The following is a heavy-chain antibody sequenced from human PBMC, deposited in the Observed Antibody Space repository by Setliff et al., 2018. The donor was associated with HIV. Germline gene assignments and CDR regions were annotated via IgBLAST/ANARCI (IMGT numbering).Heavy chain of an antibody. J-gene: IGHJ4*02. CDR3: TRAPGGGKDYFDY. V-gene: IGHV4-34*01. CDR2: IYHTGNT. Sequence: SETLSLTCAVYGGSFSGYSWTWIRQPPGKGLEWIGEIYHTGNTNYDPSLKSRVTMSVDKSKNQFSLKLNSVTAADTAVYYCTRAPGGGKDYFDYWGQGTLVTVSS. CDR1: GGSFSGYS. D-gene: IGHD2-15*01.